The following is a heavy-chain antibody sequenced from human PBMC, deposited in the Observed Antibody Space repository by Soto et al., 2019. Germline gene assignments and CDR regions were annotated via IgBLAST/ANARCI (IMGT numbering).Heavy chain of an antibody. CDR1: GGSISSYY. CDR2: IYYSGST. CDR3: ARAGSIAVAGTAWDYFDY. Sequence: PSETLSLTCTVSGGSISSYYWTWIRQPPGKGLEWIGYIYYSGSTNYNPSLKSRVTISVDTSKNQFSLKLSSVTAADTAVYYCARAGSIAVAGTAWDYFDYWGQGTLVTVSS. V-gene: IGHV4-59*08. J-gene: IGHJ4*02. D-gene: IGHD6-19*01.